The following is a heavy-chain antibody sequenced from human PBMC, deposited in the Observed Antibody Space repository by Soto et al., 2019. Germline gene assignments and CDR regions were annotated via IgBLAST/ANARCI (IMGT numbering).Heavy chain of an antibody. J-gene: IGHJ3*02. V-gene: IGHV3-49*03. D-gene: IGHD2-15*01. CDR2: IRSKAYGGTT. Sequence: GGSLRLSCTASGFTCGDYAMSWFRQAPGKGLEWVGFIRSKAYGGTTEYAASVKGRFTISRDDSKSIAYLQMNSLKTEDTAVYYCTRALGYCSGGSCSDAFDIWGQGTMVTVSS. CDR1: GFTCGDYA. CDR3: TRALGYCSGGSCSDAFDI.